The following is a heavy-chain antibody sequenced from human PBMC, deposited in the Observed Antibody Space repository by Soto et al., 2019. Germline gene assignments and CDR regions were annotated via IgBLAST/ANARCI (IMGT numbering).Heavy chain of an antibody. D-gene: IGHD2-15*01. CDR2: IFPTFGAA. CDR3: ARDGGKNNVAFGI. Sequence: QVQLVQSGAEVKKPGSSVNVSCKASGGTFSTYTISWLRQAPGQGPEWMGGIFPTFGAANYAQNIQGRVTMTADESTTTAYMEPSSLRSEDTAMYYCARDGGKNNVAFGIWGQGTVITVSS. J-gene: IGHJ3*02. V-gene: IGHV1-69*01. CDR1: GGTFSTYT.